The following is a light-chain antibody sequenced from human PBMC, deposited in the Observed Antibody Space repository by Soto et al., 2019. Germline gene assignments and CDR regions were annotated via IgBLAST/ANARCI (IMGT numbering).Light chain of an antibody. CDR1: SSNIGTNY. J-gene: IGLJ3*02. V-gene: IGLV1-47*01. CDR2: RNN. CDR3: AVWDDSLCGWV. Sequence: QSALTQSPSASGTPGQRVTISCSGSSSNIGTNYVYWYQQLPGTAPKLLIYRNNQRPSGVPHRFSGSKSGTSASLAISGLRSDEEADDYCAVWDDSLCGWVFGGGTKLTVL.